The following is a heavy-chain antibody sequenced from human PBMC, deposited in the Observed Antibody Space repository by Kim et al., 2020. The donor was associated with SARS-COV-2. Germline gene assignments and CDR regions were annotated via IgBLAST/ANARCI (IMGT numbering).Heavy chain of an antibody. CDR1: GFTFSSYA. Sequence: GGSLRLSCAASGFTFSSYAMSWVRQAPGKGLEWVSAISGSGGSTYYADSVKGRFTISRDNSKNTLYLQMNSLRAEDTAVYYCAKDPAYCTGGVCLSGLDYCQHWGQGTLVTVSS. CDR3: AKDPAYCTGGVCLSGLDYCQH. V-gene: IGHV3-23*01. J-gene: IGHJ1*01. D-gene: IGHD2-8*02. CDR2: ISGSGGST.